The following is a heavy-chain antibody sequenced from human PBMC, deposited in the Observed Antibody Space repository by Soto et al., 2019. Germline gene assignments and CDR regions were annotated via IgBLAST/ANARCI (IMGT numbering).Heavy chain of an antibody. CDR1: GASISSGGYS. V-gene: IGHV4-30-2*01. D-gene: IGHD5-18*01. Sequence: QVQLQQSGSGLVKPSQTLSLIFDVSGASISSGGYSWSWIRRPPGAALEWIGYVYPGGTTYYTPSLKSRLSMSVDRSANQVSLRLRSVTAADTAIYYCARTYSRISAYFDLWGQGTLVTVSS. CDR3: ARTYSRISAYFDL. J-gene: IGHJ4*02. CDR2: VYPGGTT.